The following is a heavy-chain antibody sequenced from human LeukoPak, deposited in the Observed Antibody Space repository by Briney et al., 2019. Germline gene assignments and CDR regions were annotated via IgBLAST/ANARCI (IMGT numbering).Heavy chain of an antibody. D-gene: IGHD4-17*01. CDR3: ARAGGSTVSHSDY. CDR1: GFTFSSYS. CDR2: ISSSTSYI. Sequence: AGGSLRLSCAASGFTFSSYSRNWIRQAPGKGLEWVSSISSSTSYIYYADSVKGRFTISKDNANNSLYLQMNSLRAEDTAVYYCARAGGSTVSHSDYWGQGTLVTVSS. J-gene: IGHJ4*02. V-gene: IGHV3-21*01.